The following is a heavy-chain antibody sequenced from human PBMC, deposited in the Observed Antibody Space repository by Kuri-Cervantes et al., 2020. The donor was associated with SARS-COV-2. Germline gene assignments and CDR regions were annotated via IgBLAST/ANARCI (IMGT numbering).Heavy chain of an antibody. CDR3: ARPNIKQWLVLFGTGSAFDI. Sequence: SQTLSLTCAVYGGSFSGYYWSWIRQPPGKGLEWIGEINHSGSTNYNPSLKSRVTISVGTSKNQFSLKLSSVTAADTAVYYCARPNIKQWLVLFGTGSAFDIWGQGTMVTVSS. J-gene: IGHJ3*02. V-gene: IGHV4-34*01. CDR1: GGSFSGYY. CDR2: INHSGST. D-gene: IGHD6-19*01.